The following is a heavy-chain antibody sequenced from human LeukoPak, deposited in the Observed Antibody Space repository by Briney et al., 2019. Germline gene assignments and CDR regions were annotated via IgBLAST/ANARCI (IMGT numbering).Heavy chain of an antibody. CDR1: GDSMENHY. J-gene: IGHJ4*02. CDR2: KCWSGTS. V-gene: IGHV4-59*11. Sequence: SETLSLTCNVSGDSMENHYWSWIRQPPGKGLEWIGYKCWSGTSNYNPSLKSRVTISVDTSNNQVSLKLSSVTAADTAVYYCASHSGAYYFDYWGQGTLVNVSS. D-gene: IGHD2-15*01. CDR3: ASHSGAYYFDY.